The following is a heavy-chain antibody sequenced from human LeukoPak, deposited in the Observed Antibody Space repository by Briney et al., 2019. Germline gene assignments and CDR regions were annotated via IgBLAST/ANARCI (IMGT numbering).Heavy chain of an antibody. CDR3: AKVAGSSIVGATYYMDV. V-gene: IGHV3-23*01. CDR2: ISGSGGST. J-gene: IGHJ6*03. CDR1: GFTFSSYA. D-gene: IGHD1-26*01. Sequence: GGSLRLSCAASGFTFSSYAMSWVRQAPGKGLEWVSAISGSGGSTYYADSVKDRFTISRDNSKNTLYLQMNSLRAEDTAVYYCAKVAGSSIVGATYYMDVWGKGTTVTVSS.